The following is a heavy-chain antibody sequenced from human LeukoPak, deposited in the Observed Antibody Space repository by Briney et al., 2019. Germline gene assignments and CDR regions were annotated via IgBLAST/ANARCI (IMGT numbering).Heavy chain of an antibody. J-gene: IGHJ4*02. Sequence: GGSLSLPCAASGFTYSRYDKRWGRQATGRGREWVRGISGCGGNTVYGDCVRGGVNISRENYKSTLFLQMNRLRAEDTAVYYCSKDPSVGSRVATPCHWGQGTLLTVSS. D-gene: IGHD3-3*01. CDR3: SKDPSVGSRVATPCH. V-gene: IGHV3-23*02. CDR1: GFTYSRYD. CDR2: ISGCGGNT.